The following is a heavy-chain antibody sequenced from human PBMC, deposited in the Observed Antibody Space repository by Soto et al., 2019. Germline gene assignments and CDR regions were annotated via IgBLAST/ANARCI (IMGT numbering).Heavy chain of an antibody. Sequence: QVLLWRLGAEGRKPGASLRFSSRPSGYTFTSLVFAGGRRAPDKGLEGMGWINIHKGNANYAQKVQGRVTMTTDTSTSTAYMELMNMRSDDTAVYYCARVGAYHSGGTGYMAYFDYWGQGTLVIVSS. CDR3: ARVGAYHSGGTGYMAYFDY. CDR2: INIHKGNA. D-gene: IGHD3-22*01. J-gene: IGHJ4*02. V-gene: IGHV1-18*01. CDR1: GYTFTSLV.